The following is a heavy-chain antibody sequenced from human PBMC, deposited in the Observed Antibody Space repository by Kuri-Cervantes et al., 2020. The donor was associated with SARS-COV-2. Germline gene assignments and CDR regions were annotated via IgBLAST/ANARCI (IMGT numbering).Heavy chain of an antibody. V-gene: IGHV4-39*01. J-gene: IGHJ5*02. CDR2: IYYSGST. CDR1: GGSISSGGYY. Sequence: GSLRLSCTVSGGSISSGGYYWSWIRQHPGKGLEWIGSIYYSGSTYYNPSLKSRVTISVDTSKNQFSLKLSSVTAADTAVYYCARQMMSSITIFGVVITRKWFDPWGQGTLVTVSS. D-gene: IGHD3-3*01. CDR3: ARQMMSSITIFGVVITRKWFDP.